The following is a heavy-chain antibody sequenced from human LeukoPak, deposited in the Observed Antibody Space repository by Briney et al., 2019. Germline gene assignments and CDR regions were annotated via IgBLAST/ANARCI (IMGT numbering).Heavy chain of an antibody. CDR3: ARDSGPYDFWSGYYTGLDY. D-gene: IGHD3-3*01. CDR2: IYTSGST. CDR1: GGSISSYY. V-gene: IGHV4-4*07. J-gene: IGHJ4*02. Sequence: SETLSLTXTVSGGSISSYYWSWIRQPAGKGLEWIGRIYTSGSTNYNPSLKSRVTMSVDTSKNQFSLKLSSVTAADTAVYYCARDSGPYDFWSGYYTGLDYWGQGTLVTVSS.